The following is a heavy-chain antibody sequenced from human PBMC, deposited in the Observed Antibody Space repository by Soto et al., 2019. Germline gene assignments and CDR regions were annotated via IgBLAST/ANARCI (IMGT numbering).Heavy chain of an antibody. Sequence: GESLKISCKGSGYSFTSYWISWVRQMPGKGLEWMGRIDPSDSYTNYSPSFQGHVTISADKSISTAYLQWSSLKAPDTAMYYCASGEECSGGSCYSDDAFDIWGQGTMVTV. CDR3: ASGEECSGGSCYSDDAFDI. J-gene: IGHJ3*02. CDR1: GYSFTSYW. D-gene: IGHD2-15*01. CDR2: IDPSDSYT. V-gene: IGHV5-10-1*01.